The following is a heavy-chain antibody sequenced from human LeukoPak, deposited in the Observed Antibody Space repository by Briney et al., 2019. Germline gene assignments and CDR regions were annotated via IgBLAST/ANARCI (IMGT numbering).Heavy chain of an antibody. CDR1: GGSISSGGYY. D-gene: IGHD3-22*01. CDR3: ARAALYFDSSAYSYYFDY. CDR2: IYNSGST. Sequence: PSQTLSLTCTVSGGSISSGGYYWSWIRQPPGKGLEWIGNIYNSGSTNYNPSLKSRVTMSVDPSKNQFSLRLSSVTAADTAVYFCARAALYFDSSAYSYYFDYWGQGTLVTVSS. V-gene: IGHV4-61*08. J-gene: IGHJ4*02.